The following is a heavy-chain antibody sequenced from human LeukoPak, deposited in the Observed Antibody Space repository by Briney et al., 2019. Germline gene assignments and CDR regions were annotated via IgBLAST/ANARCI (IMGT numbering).Heavy chain of an antibody. CDR3: ARDPPRAAAGTDY. D-gene: IGHD6-13*01. Sequence: ASVNVSCKVYGYRFTDNAINWVRQAPGQGLEWMGWINTITGKSAYAQGFTGRYVFSSDTSVSTAYLEINSLKAEDAAVYYCARDPPRAAAGTDYWGQGTLVTVSS. CDR2: INTITGKS. CDR1: GYRFTDNA. J-gene: IGHJ4*02. V-gene: IGHV7-4-1*02.